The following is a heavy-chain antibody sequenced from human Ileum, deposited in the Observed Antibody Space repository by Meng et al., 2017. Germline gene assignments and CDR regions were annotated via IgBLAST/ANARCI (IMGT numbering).Heavy chain of an antibody. V-gene: IGHV3-21*01. D-gene: IGHD1-1*01. Sequence: EVQLVESGGDLVKPGGSLRLSCAASGFTFSSYSMTWVRQAPGKGLEWVSSISSSSSYIYYADSLKGRFTISRDNAKNSLYLQMNSLRAEDTAVYYCARERQDNRWFDPWGQGTLVTVSS. CDR2: ISSSSSYI. CDR1: GFTFSSYS. CDR3: ARERQDNRWFDP. J-gene: IGHJ5*02.